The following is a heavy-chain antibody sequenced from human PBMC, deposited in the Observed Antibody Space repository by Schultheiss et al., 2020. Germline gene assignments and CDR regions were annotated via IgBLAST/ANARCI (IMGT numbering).Heavy chain of an antibody. J-gene: IGHJ4*02. Sequence: SQPLSLTCAVYGGSFSGYYWSWIRQPPGKGLEWIGEINHSGSTNYNPSLKSRVTISVDTSKNQFSLKLSSVTAADTAVYYCARDCKWIQLWCYFDYWGQGTLVTVSS. CDR3: ARDCKWIQLWCYFDY. CDR1: GGSFSGYY. D-gene: IGHD5-18*01. V-gene: IGHV4-34*01. CDR2: INHSGST.